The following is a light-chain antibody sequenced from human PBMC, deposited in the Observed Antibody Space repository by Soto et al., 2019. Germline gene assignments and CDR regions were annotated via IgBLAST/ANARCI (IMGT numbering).Light chain of an antibody. CDR1: NIAIKS. V-gene: IGLV3-21*02. CDR3: QVWDSSSDHRVV. J-gene: IGLJ2*01. Sequence: SNELTQAPSVSVAPGQTARITCGGNNIAIKSVHWYQQKPGQAPVLVVYDDGDRPSGISERFSGSNSGNTATLTITRVEAGDEADYHCQVWDSSSDHRVVFGGGTKLTVL. CDR2: DDG.